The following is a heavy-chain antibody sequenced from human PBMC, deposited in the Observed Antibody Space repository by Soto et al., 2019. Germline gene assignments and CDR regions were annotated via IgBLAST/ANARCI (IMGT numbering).Heavy chain of an antibody. D-gene: IGHD2-21*02. V-gene: IGHV1-46*01. Sequence: QVQLMQSGAEVKKPGASVKVSCKASGDTFTDYYIHWVRQAPGQGLEWMGTVNPSGGHTTYAQHFLGIVTMTRDTSTSTLYMELTSLTSDDTAIYYCARGGHVVVVTAALHYWGQGTLVTVSS. CDR2: VNPSGGHT. CDR1: GDTFTDYY. CDR3: ARGGHVVVVTAALHY. J-gene: IGHJ4*02.